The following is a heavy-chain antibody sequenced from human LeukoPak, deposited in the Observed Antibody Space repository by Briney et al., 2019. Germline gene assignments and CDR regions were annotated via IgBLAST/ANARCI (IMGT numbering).Heavy chain of an antibody. J-gene: IGHJ4*02. CDR1: GFTFGDYA. V-gene: IGHV3-49*03. Sequence: GRSLRLSCTASGFTFGDYAVVWFRQAPGKGLEWLGLIRTKAYHGETTEYATSVKGRFTISRDDSKNIAYLQMSSLKTEDTAVYYCTRDRQIQTGFDYWGQGTLVTVSS. D-gene: IGHD1-14*01. CDR2: IRTKAYHGETT. CDR3: TRDRQIQTGFDY.